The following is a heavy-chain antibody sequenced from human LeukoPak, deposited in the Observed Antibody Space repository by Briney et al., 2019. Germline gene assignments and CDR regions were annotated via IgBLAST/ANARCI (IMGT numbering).Heavy chain of an antibody. CDR3: ARGRGGKPFDY. CDR2: IYSGGST. D-gene: IGHD2-15*01. CDR1: GFTVSSNY. V-gene: IGHV3-53*04. Sequence: GGSLRLSCAASGFTVSSNYMSWVRQAPGKGLEWVSVIYSGGSTYYADSVKGRSTISRHNSKNTLYLQMNSLRAEDTAVYYCARGRGGKPFDYWGQGTLVTVSS. J-gene: IGHJ4*02.